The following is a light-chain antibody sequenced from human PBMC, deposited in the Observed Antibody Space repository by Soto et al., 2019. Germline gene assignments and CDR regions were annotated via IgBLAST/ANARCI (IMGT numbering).Light chain of an antibody. Sequence: EIVLTQSPGTLSLSPGERATLSCRASQSVSSTDLAWLQQKPGQPPRLLIYAASRRAAGVPDRFSGSGSGTDFTLTISRLEPEDFAVYYCQQYGSSWTFGQGTKVDI. CDR3: QQYGSSWT. J-gene: IGKJ1*01. CDR1: QSVSSTD. V-gene: IGKV3-20*01. CDR2: AAS.